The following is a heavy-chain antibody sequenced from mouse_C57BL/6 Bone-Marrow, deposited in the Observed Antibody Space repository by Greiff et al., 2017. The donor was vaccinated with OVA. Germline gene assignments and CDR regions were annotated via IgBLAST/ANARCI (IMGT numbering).Heavy chain of an antibody. CDR2: IYPGSGST. V-gene: IGHV1-55*01. CDR1: GYTFTSYW. Sequence: QVQLQQSGAELVKPGASVKMSCKASGYTFTSYWITWVKQRPGQGLEWIGDIYPGSGSTNYNEKFKSKATLTVDTSSSTAYMQLSSLTSEDSAVYYCARNCVITTVPDYWGQGTTLTVSS. CDR3: ARNCVITTVPDY. J-gene: IGHJ2*01. D-gene: IGHD1-1*01.